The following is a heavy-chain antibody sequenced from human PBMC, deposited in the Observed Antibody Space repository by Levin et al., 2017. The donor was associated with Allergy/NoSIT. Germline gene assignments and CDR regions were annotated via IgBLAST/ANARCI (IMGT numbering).Heavy chain of an antibody. CDR2: ISGSGGST. D-gene: IGHD6-13*01. Sequence: SCAASGFTFSSYAMSWVRQAPGKGLEWVSAISGSGGSTYYADSVKGRFTISRDNSKNTLYLQMNSLRAEDTAVYYCAKDLVYSSSWYVGYFDYWGQGTLVTVSS. J-gene: IGHJ4*02. CDR3: AKDLVYSSSWYVGYFDY. CDR1: GFTFSSYA. V-gene: IGHV3-23*01.